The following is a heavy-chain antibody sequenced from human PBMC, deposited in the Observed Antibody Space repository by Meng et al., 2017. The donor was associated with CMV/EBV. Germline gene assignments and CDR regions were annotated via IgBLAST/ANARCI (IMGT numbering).Heavy chain of an antibody. V-gene: IGHV3-66*01. D-gene: IGHD2-21*01. CDR2: IYGSGNT. CDR1: GFSVGSNY. CDR3: AREIPQAWAS. Sequence: EMKLVEYGGSLVQPGGSLRLSGTASGFSVGSNYMSWVRQAPGKGLEWISIIYGSGNTYYGDSVKGRFTISRDNFRNTLYLQMNSLRAEDTAVYYCAREIPQAWASWGQGTLVTVSS. J-gene: IGHJ5*02.